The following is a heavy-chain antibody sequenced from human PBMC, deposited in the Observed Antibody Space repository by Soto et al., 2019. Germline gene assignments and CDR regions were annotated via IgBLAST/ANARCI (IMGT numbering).Heavy chain of an antibody. CDR2: IIPIFGTA. D-gene: IGHD3-10*01. V-gene: IGHV1-69*13. Sequence: SVKVSCKASGGTFSSYAISWVRQAPGQGLEWMGGIIPIFGTANYAQKFQGRVTITADESTSTAYMELSSLRSEDTAVYYCALSYGSGSYPRFDYWGQGTLVTVSS. CDR3: ALSYGSGSYPRFDY. CDR1: GGTFSSYA. J-gene: IGHJ4*02.